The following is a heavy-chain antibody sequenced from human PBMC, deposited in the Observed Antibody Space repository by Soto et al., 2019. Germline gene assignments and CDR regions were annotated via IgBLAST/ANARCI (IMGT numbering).Heavy chain of an antibody. D-gene: IGHD5-12*01. CDR3: ARVIVVTIGGMDV. Sequence: SETLSLTCTVSGGSISSADYYWSWVRQPPGKGLEWIGYIYYSGSTFFNPSLKSRVTISKDTSRNQFSLRLNSVTAADTAVYYCARVIVVTIGGMDVWGQGTTVTAP. CDR2: IYYSGST. V-gene: IGHV4-30-4*01. J-gene: IGHJ6*02. CDR1: GGSISSADYY.